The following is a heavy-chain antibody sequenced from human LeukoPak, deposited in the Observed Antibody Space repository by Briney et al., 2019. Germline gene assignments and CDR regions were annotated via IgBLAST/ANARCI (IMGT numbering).Heavy chain of an antibody. CDR1: GFTFSNYA. D-gene: IGHD3-10*01. J-gene: IGHJ4*02. CDR3: AKELHGSGNYAFDY. V-gene: IGHV3-23*01. CDR2: VSVNGGTT. Sequence: GGSLRLSCAASGFTFSNYAMSWVRQAPGKGLEWVSTVSVNGGTTYYADSVKGRFTISRDNSKNTLYLQMNSLRAEDTAVYFCAKELHGSGNYAFDYWGQGTLVTVSS.